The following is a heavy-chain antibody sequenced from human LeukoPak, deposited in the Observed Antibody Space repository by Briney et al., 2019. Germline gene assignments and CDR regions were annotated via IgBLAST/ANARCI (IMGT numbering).Heavy chain of an antibody. CDR2: IRNDGSHK. V-gene: IGHV3-30*02. Sequence: PGGSLRLFCAASGFIFSSYGMFWVRLAPGKGLEWVAFIRNDGSHKYYADSVKGRFTISRDNSKNTLYLQMNSLRPEDTALYYCAKDRDPLDYYYYMDVWGKGTTVTISS. J-gene: IGHJ6*03. D-gene: IGHD3-10*01. CDR3: AKDRDPLDYYYYMDV. CDR1: GFIFSSYG.